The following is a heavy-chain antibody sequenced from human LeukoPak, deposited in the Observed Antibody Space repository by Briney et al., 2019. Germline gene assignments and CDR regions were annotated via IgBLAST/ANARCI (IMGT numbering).Heavy chain of an antibody. CDR1: GFTFSEYY. CDR2: ITSSGDDI. J-gene: IGHJ4*02. Sequence: GGSLRLSCAASGFTFSEYYMSWIRQAPGKGLEWVAYITSSGDDIYYADSVKGRFTISMDNAKNALFLRMSSLRVEDTATYYCASDIVATSGDFWGQGTLVSVSS. V-gene: IGHV3-11*01. D-gene: IGHD5-12*01. CDR3: ASDIVATSGDF.